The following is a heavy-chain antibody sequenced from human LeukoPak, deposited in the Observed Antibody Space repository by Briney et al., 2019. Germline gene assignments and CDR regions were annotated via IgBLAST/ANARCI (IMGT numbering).Heavy chain of an antibody. Sequence: PSETLTLTCTVSGHSIRSFYWRWIRQPAGKGLEWIGRVYASGSTNYNPSLKSRVTISLDTSKNQLYLKVTSVTAADTAVYYCTAAFGGSEKWGQGTLVTVSS. CDR2: VYASGST. CDR3: TAAFGGSEK. V-gene: IGHV4-4*07. J-gene: IGHJ4*02. D-gene: IGHD2-15*01. CDR1: GHSIRSFY.